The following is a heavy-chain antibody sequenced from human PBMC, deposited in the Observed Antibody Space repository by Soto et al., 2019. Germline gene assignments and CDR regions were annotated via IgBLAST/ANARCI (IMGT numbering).Heavy chain of an antibody. CDR1: GFTFSDYG. D-gene: IGHD6-13*01. Sequence: PGGSLRLSCAGSGFTFSDYGVNWVRQSAGKGLEWVSSINGNGRYIYYADSMKGRFTISRDNPRNSVYLQMNSLAIEDTAIYYCARSDVQGSSWFRFLDSWGRGTLVTVSS. CDR2: INGNGRYI. V-gene: IGHV3-21*04. J-gene: IGHJ4*02. CDR3: ARSDVQGSSWFRFLDS.